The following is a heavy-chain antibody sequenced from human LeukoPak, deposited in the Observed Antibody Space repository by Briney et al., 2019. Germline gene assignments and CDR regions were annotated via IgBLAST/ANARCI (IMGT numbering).Heavy chain of an antibody. CDR3: ARDRNDFWSANGAPDY. CDR2: IKQDGSEK. Sequence: GGSLRLSCAASGFTLSTYWMSWVRQAPGKGLEWVANIKQDGSEKYYVDSVKGRFTISRDNAKSSLYLQMGSLRAEDTAVYYCARDRNDFWSANGAPDYWGQGTLVTVSS. V-gene: IGHV3-7*01. D-gene: IGHD3-3*01. J-gene: IGHJ4*02. CDR1: GFTLSTYW.